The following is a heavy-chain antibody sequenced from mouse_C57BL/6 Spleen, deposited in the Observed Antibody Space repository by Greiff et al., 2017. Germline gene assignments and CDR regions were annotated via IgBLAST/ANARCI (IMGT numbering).Heavy chain of an antibody. CDR3: ARIYYGYDDGYFDV. D-gene: IGHD2-2*01. V-gene: IGHV1-55*01. CDR2: IYPGSGST. J-gene: IGHJ1*03. Sequence: VQLQQSGAELVKPGASVKMSCKASGYTFTSYWITWVKQRPGQGLEWIGDIYPGSGSTNYNEKFKSKATLTVDTSSSTAYMQLSSLTSEDSAVYYCARIYYGYDDGYFDVWGTGTTVTVSS. CDR1: GYTFTSYW.